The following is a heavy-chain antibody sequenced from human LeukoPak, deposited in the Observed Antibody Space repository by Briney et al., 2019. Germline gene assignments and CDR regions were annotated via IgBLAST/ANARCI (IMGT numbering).Heavy chain of an antibody. CDR1: GGSISSYY. V-gene: IGHV4-59*01. CDR2: IYYSGST. J-gene: IGHJ4*02. CDR3: ASMYSSTWYYFDY. D-gene: IGHD6-13*01. Sequence: SETLSLTCTVSGGSISSYYWSWIWQPPGKGLEWIGYIYYSGSTDYNPSLKSRVTISVGTSKNQFSLKLSSVTAADTAVYYCASMYSSTWYYFDYWGQGTLVTVSS.